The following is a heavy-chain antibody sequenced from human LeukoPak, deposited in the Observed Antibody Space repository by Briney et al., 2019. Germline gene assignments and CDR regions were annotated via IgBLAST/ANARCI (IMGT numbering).Heavy chain of an antibody. Sequence: SETLSLTCTVSGVSITSNRYYWGWIRQPPGKGLEWIGSIYYSGSTYYSPSLKSRVTISDDTSKNQFSLKLNSVTAADTAIYFCASHYSSGWYPFAYWGQGTLVTISS. V-gene: IGHV4-39*01. J-gene: IGHJ4*02. D-gene: IGHD6-19*01. CDR2: IYYSGST. CDR3: ASHYSSGWYPFAY. CDR1: GVSITSNRYY.